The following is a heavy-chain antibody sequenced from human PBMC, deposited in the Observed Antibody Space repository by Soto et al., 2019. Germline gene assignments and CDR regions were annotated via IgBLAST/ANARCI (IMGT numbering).Heavy chain of an antibody. CDR3: ARGDCSGGSCYSLYAFDI. V-gene: IGHV3-33*08. CDR2: IWYDGSNK. CDR1: GFTFETYG. Sequence: PGGSLRLSCSASGFTFETYGMHWVRQAPGKGLEWVAVIWYDGSNKYYADSVKGRFTISRDNSKNTLYLQMNSLRAEDTAVYYCARGDCSGGSCYSLYAFDIWGQGTMVTVSS. J-gene: IGHJ3*02. D-gene: IGHD2-15*01.